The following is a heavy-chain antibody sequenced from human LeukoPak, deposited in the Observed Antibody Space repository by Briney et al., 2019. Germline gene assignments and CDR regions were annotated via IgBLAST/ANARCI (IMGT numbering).Heavy chain of an antibody. CDR2: IGQDGSEK. D-gene: IGHD5-24*01. J-gene: IGHJ4*02. Sequence: GGSLRLSCAASGFIFSDHWMSWVRQAPGTGLEWVANIGQDGSEKYYVDSVKRRFTISRDNAKNLLYLQMNSLRVEDMAVYYCARGRRWLQPSDYWGQGTLVTVSS. CDR1: GFIFSDHW. CDR3: ARGRRWLQPSDY. V-gene: IGHV3-7*01.